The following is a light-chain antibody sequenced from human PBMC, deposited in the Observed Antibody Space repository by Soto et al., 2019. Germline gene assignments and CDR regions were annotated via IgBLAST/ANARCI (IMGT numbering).Light chain of an antibody. CDR1: QSVSSSY. V-gene: IGKV3-20*01. J-gene: IGKJ1*01. Sequence: EIVLTQSPCTLSLSPGERATLSCRASQSVSSSYLAWYQQKPGQAPRLLIYGASSRATGIPDRFSGSGSGTDFTLTISRLESEDFAVYYCQQFRTFGQGTKVDIK. CDR2: GAS. CDR3: QQFRT.